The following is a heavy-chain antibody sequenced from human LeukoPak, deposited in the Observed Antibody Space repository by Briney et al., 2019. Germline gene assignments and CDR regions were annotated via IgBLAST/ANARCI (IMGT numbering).Heavy chain of an antibody. V-gene: IGHV4-39*01. CDR1: GGSIRGSNYY. J-gene: IGHJ5*02. D-gene: IGHD3/OR15-3a*01. Sequence: SETLSLTCTVSGGSIRGSNYYWGWIRQPPGKGLEWIGSIFYTGSTYYSPSLKTRLTMSIDTSKDQFSLRLTSVTAADTAVYYCARWTEGGFDPWGQGTLVTVSS. CDR3: ARWTEGGFDP. CDR2: IFYTGST.